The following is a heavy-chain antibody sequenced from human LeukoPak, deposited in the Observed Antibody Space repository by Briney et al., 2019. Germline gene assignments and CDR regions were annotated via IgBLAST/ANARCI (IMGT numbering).Heavy chain of an antibody. CDR1: GFTFSSYW. Sequence: GGSLRLSCAASGFTFSSYWMSWVRQAPGKGLEWVANIKQDGSVKYYVDSVKGRFTISRDNAKNSLYLQMNSLRAEDTAVYYCARDPTRYCSGGSCFSGGIDYWGQGTLVTVSS. CDR3: ARDPTRYCSGGSCFSGGIDY. J-gene: IGHJ4*02. D-gene: IGHD2-15*01. CDR2: IKQDGSVK. V-gene: IGHV3-7*01.